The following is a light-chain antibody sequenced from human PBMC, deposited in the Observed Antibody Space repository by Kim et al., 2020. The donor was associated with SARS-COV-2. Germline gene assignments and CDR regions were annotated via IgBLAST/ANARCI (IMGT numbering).Light chain of an antibody. CDR3: QSYDSSLSGSV. CDR2: GNS. J-gene: IGLJ3*02. CDR1: SSNIGAGYD. V-gene: IGLV1-40*01. Sequence: QRVTISCTGSSSNIGAGYDVHWYQQLPGTAPKLLIYGNSNRPSGVPDRFSGSKPGTSASLAITGLQAEDEADYYCQSYDSSLSGSVFGGGTKLTVL.